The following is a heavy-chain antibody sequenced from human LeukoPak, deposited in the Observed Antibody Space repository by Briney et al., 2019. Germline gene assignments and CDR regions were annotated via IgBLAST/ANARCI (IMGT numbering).Heavy chain of an antibody. Sequence: GGSLRLSCAASGFTFSSYAMSWVRQAPGKGLEWVSAISGSGGSTFYADSVKGRFPISRDNSKNTLYLQMNSLRAEDTAVYYCAKGLHITMIVVVTSGYFDYWGQGTLVSVSS. CDR1: GFTFSSYA. CDR2: ISGSGGST. J-gene: IGHJ4*02. CDR3: AKGLHITMIVVVTSGYFDY. D-gene: IGHD3-22*01. V-gene: IGHV3-23*01.